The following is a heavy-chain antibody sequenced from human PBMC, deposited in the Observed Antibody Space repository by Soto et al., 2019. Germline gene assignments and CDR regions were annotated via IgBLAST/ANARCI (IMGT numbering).Heavy chain of an antibody. Sequence: PSETLSLTCSVSGGSFSNYYWGWIRQAPGKGLEWIGSIYNSGTTNYNPSLKSRVIISIESSKSQFSLRLNSVTVADSAVYYCASGAPSRYWGQGVVVTVSS. CDR1: GGSFSNYY. D-gene: IGHD4-17*01. V-gene: IGHV4-4*08. J-gene: IGHJ4*02. CDR3: ASGAPSRY. CDR2: IYNSGTT.